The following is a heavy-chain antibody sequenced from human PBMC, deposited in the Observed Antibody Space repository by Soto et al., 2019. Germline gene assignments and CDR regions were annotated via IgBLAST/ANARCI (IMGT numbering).Heavy chain of an antibody. V-gene: IGHV4-34*01. Sequence: NPSETLSLTCAVYGGSFSGYYWSGIRQPPGKGLEWIGEINHSGSTNYNPSLKSRVTISVDTSKNQFSLKLSSVTAADTAVYYCAREGESDLGYFDYWGQGTLVTVSS. CDR3: AREGESDLGYFDY. CDR2: INHSGST. CDR1: GGSFSGYY. J-gene: IGHJ4*02.